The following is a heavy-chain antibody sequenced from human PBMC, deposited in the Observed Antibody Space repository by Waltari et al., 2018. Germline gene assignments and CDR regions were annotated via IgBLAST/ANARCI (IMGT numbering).Heavy chain of an antibody. CDR2: IYYSGST. J-gene: IGHJ4*02. CDR3: ASELYYYDSSGYYYWDY. D-gene: IGHD3-22*01. V-gene: IGHV4-39*07. Sequence: QLQLQESGPGLVKPSETLSLTCTVSGGSISSSSYYWGWIRPPPGKGLEWIGSIYYSGSTYYNPSLKSRVTISVDTSKNQFSLKLSSVTAADTAVYYCASELYYYDSSGYYYWDYWGQGTLVTVSS. CDR1: GGSISSSSYY.